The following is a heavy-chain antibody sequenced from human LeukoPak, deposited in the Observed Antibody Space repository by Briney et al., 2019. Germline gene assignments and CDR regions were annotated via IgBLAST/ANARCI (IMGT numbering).Heavy chain of an antibody. V-gene: IGHV3-66*01. J-gene: IGHJ6*02. D-gene: IGHD5-18*01. CDR1: GFTVSYNY. Sequence: GGSLRLSCAASGFTVSYNYMSWVRQAPGKGLEWVSVIYSGGGTNYADSVKGRFTISKDTSRNTLYLQMNTLRVEDTAVYYCARDGDAPMSVASGGMDVWGQGTTVPVSS. CDR3: ARDGDAPMSVASGGMDV. CDR2: IYSGGGT.